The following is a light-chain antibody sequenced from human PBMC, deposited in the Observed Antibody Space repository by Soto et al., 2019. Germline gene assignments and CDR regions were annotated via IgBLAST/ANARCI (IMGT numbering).Light chain of an antibody. V-gene: IGKV3-20*01. CDR1: QSVSSNY. Sequence: EIVLTQSPGTLSLSPGERATLSCRASQSVSSNYLVWYQQKPGQAPRLPIYGASNRATGIPDRFSGSGSGTDFTLTISRVEPADFAVYYCQQYGSSPLTFGGGTKVEIK. CDR3: QQYGSSPLT. J-gene: IGKJ4*01. CDR2: GAS.